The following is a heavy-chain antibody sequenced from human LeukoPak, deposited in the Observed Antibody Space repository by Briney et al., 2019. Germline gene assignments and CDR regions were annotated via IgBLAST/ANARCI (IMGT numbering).Heavy chain of an antibody. V-gene: IGHV4-38-2*02. Sequence: KPSETLSLTCAVSGYSISSGNYWGWIRQPPGKGLEWIGSIYHSGSTYYNPSLKSRVTISVDTSKNQFSLKLSSVTAADTAVYYCARDSRGSRNRRGADYWGQGTLVTVSS. CDR3: ARDSRGSRNRRGADY. D-gene: IGHD2-15*01. CDR1: GYSISSGNY. CDR2: IYHSGST. J-gene: IGHJ4*02.